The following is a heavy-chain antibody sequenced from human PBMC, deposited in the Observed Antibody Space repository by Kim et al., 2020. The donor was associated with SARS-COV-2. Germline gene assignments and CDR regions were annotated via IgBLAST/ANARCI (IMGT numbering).Heavy chain of an antibody. CDR2: GAGT. D-gene: IGHD3-10*01. V-gene: IGHV3-23*01. Sequence: GAGTYYADSGGGRFTISRDNSKNTLSLQMNSLRAEDTALYYCVPGTSADWGQGTLVTVSS. J-gene: IGHJ4*02. CDR3: VPGTSAD.